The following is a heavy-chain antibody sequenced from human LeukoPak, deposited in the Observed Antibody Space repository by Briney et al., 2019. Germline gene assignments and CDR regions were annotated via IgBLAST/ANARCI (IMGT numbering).Heavy chain of an antibody. CDR2: LSGSGGGT. Sequence: GALRLSCAVSGITLSNYGMSWVRQAPGKGLEWVAGLSGSGGGTNYADSVQGRFTISRDNPKNTLYLQMNSLRAEDTAVYFCAKRGVVIRVFLVGFHKEAYYFDSWGQGALVTVPS. V-gene: IGHV3-23*01. CDR1: GITLSNYG. CDR3: AKRGVVIRVFLVGFHKEAYYFDS. D-gene: IGHD3-10*01. J-gene: IGHJ4*02.